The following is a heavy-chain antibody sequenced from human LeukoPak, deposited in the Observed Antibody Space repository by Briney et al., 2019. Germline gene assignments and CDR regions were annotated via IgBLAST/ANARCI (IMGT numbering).Heavy chain of an antibody. CDR2: INPNSGNT. V-gene: IGHV1-8*03. CDR3: ARHGSLYYYYYMDV. Sequence: ASVKVSCKASGYTFTGYYMHWVRQAPGQGLEWMGRINPNSGNTGYAQKFQGRVTITRNTSISTAYMELSSLRSEDTAVYYCARHGSLYYYYYMDVWGKGTTVTVSS. J-gene: IGHJ6*03. CDR1: GYTFTGYY.